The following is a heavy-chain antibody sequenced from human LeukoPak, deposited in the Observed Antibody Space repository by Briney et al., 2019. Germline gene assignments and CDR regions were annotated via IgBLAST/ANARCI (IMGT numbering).Heavy chain of an antibody. CDR3: AKEGRYSSTWYAADC. V-gene: IGHV3-30*02. CDR1: GFTFSSYG. Sequence: GGSLRLSCAASGFTFSSYGMHWVRQAPGKGLEWVAFIRYDGSNKYYADSVKGRFTISRDNSKNTLYLQMNSLRVEDTAVYYCAKEGRYSSTWYAADCWGQGTLVAVSS. CDR2: IRYDGSNK. J-gene: IGHJ4*02. D-gene: IGHD6-13*01.